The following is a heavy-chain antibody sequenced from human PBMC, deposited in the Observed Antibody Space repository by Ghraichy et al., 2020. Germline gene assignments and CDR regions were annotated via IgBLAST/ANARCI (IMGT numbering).Heavy chain of an antibody. Sequence: LSLTCAASGFTFSSYWMSWVRQAPGKGLEWVANIKQDGSEKYYVDSVKGRFTISRDNAKNSLYLQMNSLRAEDTAVYYCARGLGDFWSGYYGGDYWGQGTLVTVSS. D-gene: IGHD3-3*01. V-gene: IGHV3-7*01. CDR1: GFTFSSYW. CDR3: ARGLGDFWSGYYGGDY. J-gene: IGHJ4*02. CDR2: IKQDGSEK.